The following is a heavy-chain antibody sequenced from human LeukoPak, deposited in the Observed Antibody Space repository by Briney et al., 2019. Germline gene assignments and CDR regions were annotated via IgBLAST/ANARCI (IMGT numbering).Heavy chain of an antibody. CDR2: IYYTGST. Sequence: SQTLSLTCAVSGGSISSGGYSWSWIRQPPGKGLEWIGYIYYTGSTNYNPSLKSRVSVDTSKNQFSLKLSSVTAADTAVYYCARGDSGSYYGFDYWGQGTLVTVSS. D-gene: IGHD1-26*01. CDR1: GGSISSGGYS. V-gene: IGHV4-61*08. J-gene: IGHJ4*02. CDR3: ARGDSGSYYGFDY.